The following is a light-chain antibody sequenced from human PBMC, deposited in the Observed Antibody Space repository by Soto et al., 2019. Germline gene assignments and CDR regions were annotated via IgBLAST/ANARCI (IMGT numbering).Light chain of an antibody. Sequence: EVVMTQSPATLSVSPGERATLSCRARQSVSNNLAWYQQKPGQAPRLFIYSASTRATGIPARFSGSASGTEFTLTISSLQSEDFAVYYCQQYNEWPLTFGGGTKVETK. V-gene: IGKV3-15*01. CDR1: QSVSNN. CDR2: SAS. J-gene: IGKJ4*01. CDR3: QQYNEWPLT.